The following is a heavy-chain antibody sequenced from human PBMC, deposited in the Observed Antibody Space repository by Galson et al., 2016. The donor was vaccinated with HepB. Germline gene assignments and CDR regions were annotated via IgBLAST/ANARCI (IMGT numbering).Heavy chain of an antibody. CDR2: ISSSITNI. D-gene: IGHD4-17*01. CDR1: GFTFSAYS. Sequence: SLRLSCAASGFTFSAYSMSWVRQAPGKGLEWVSFISSSITNIHYADSAKGRFTISRDNAKNSLYLQMSNLRNEDTDVYYCARRDYDQAYDYWGQGTLVTVSS. V-gene: IGHV3-48*02. CDR3: ARRDYDQAYDY. J-gene: IGHJ4*02.